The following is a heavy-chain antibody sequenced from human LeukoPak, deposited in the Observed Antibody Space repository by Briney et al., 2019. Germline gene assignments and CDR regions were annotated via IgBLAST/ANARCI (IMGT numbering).Heavy chain of an antibody. J-gene: IGHJ1*01. CDR1: GGSISSGDYY. V-gene: IGHV4-30-4*01. CDR3: ARDRGGGYPKYFQH. D-gene: IGHD3-22*01. CDR2: IYYSGST. Sequence: PSETLSLTCTVSGGSISSGDYYWSWIRQPPGKGLEWIGYIYYSGSTYYNPSLKSRVTISVDTSKNQFSLKLSSVTAADTAVYYCARDRGGGYPKYFQHWGQGTLVTVSS.